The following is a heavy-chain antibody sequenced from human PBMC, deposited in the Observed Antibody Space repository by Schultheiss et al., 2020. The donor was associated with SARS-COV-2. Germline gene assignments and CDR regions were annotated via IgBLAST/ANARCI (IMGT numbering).Heavy chain of an antibody. J-gene: IGHJ4*02. CDR1: GFTFSDYY. D-gene: IGHD3-22*01. CDR2: IWYDGSNK. Sequence: GGSLRLSCAASGFTFSDYYMSWIRQAPGKGLEWVAVIWYDGSNKYYADSVKGRFTISRDNSKNTLYLQMSSLRTDDTAVYYCAKDLVGYYYDTTGPIWGQGTLVTVSS. CDR3: AKDLVGYYYDTTGPI. V-gene: IGHV3-30*02.